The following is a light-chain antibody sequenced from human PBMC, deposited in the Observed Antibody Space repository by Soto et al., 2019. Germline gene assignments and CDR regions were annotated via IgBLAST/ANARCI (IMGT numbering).Light chain of an antibody. V-gene: IGLV2-14*01. J-gene: IGLJ1*01. Sequence: QSALTQPASVSGSPGQSITISCTGTSTDVGGYKYVSWYQQHPGTAPKLMIFEVNGRPSGVSDRFSGSKSGNTASLTISGLQPEDEADYYYSSFSSSSTPYVFGTGTKVTVL. CDR1: STDVGGYKY. CDR2: EVN. CDR3: SSFSSSSTPYV.